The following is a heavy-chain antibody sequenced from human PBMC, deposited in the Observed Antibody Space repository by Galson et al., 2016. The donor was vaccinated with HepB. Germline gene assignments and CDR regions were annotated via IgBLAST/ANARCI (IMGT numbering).Heavy chain of an antibody. CDR2: IRSKFFGAKK. V-gene: IGHV3-49*03. J-gene: IGHJ5*02. CDR3: ARNYYDSSVPTS. CDR1: GFKFEDSP. Sequence: SLRLSCAASGFKFEDSPISWFRQTPGKGLEWVGFIRSKFFGAKKQYAASVKGRFTISRDDDRAIIYLEMSSLQIDDAGMYFCARNYYDSSVPTSWGQGTPVAVSS. D-gene: IGHD3-22*01.